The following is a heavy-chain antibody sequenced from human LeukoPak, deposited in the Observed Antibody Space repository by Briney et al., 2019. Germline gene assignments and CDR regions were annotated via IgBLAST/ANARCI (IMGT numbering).Heavy chain of an antibody. D-gene: IGHD2-2*01. CDR1: GYSFTSYW. V-gene: IGHV5-51*01. J-gene: IGHJ4*02. CDR2: IYPGDSDT. CDR3: ARPIHCSTTSCSFDY. Sequence: GESLKISCKGSGYSFTSYWIGWVRQMPGKGLEWMGIIYPGDSDTRYSPSFQGQVTISVDKSIITAYLQWSSLKASDTAMYYCARPIHCSTTSCSFDYWGQGTLVTVPS.